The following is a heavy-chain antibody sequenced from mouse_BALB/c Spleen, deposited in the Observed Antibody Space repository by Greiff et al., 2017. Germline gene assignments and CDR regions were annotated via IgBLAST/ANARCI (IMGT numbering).Heavy chain of an antibody. CDR1: GFTFSDYG. D-gene: IGHD2-4*01. CDR3: ARESMIYAMDY. V-gene: IGHV5-15*02. CDR2: ISNLAYSI. J-gene: IGHJ4*01. Sequence: EVQGVESGGGLVQPGGSRKLSCAASGFTFSDYGMAWVRQAPGKGPEWVAFISNLAYSIYYADTVTGRFTISRENAKNTLYLEMSSLRSEDTAMYYCARESMIYAMDYWGQGTSVTVSS.